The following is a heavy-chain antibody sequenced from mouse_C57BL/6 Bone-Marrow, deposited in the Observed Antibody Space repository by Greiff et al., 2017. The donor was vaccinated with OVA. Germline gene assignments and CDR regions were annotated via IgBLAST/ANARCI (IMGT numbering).Heavy chain of an antibody. D-gene: IGHD1-1*01. CDR1: GYTFTSYW. CDR3: ARITTVVNYYAMDY. Sequence: QVQLQQSGAEPVRPGTSVKLSCKASGYTFTSYWMHWVKQRPGQGLEWIGVIDPSDSYTNYNQKFKGKATLTVDTSSSTAYMQLSSLTSEDSAVYYCARITTVVNYYAMDYWGQGTSVTVSS. CDR2: IDPSDSYT. V-gene: IGHV1-59*01. J-gene: IGHJ4*01.